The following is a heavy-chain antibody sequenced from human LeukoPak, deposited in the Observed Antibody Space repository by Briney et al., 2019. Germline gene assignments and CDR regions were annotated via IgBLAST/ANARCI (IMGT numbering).Heavy chain of an antibody. D-gene: IGHD6-19*01. CDR2: ILYDGSNK. Sequence: PGRSLRLSCAASGFTFSSYGMHWVRQAPGKGLEWVAVILYDGSNKYYADSVKGRFTISRDNAKNSLYLQMNSLRAEDTAVYYCASRIAVAHPGGAFDIWGQGTMVTVSS. CDR3: ASRIAVAHPGGAFDI. J-gene: IGHJ3*02. CDR1: GFTFSSYG. V-gene: IGHV3-30*03.